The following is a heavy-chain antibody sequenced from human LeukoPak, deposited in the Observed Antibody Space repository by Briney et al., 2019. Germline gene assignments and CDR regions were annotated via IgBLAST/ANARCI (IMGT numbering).Heavy chain of an antibody. V-gene: IGHV2-5*02. D-gene: IGHD3-22*01. CDR1: GFSLSTSGVG. CDR3: ARLTYYYDSSGSKAYYFDY. Sequence: SGPTLVNPTQTLTLTCAFSGFSLSTSGVGVGWIRQPPGKALGWLALFYWADDKRYSPSLKSRLTITKDTSKNQVVLTMTNMDPVDTATYYCARLTYYYDSSGSKAYYFDYWGQGTLVTVSS. J-gene: IGHJ4*02. CDR2: FYWADDK.